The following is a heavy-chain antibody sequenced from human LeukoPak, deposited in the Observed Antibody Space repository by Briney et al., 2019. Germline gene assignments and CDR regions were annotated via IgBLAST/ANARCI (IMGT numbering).Heavy chain of an antibody. CDR2: IRYDGSNK. J-gene: IGHJ3*02. CDR3: AKERPFDI. V-gene: IGHV3-30*02. Sequence: PGGSLRLSCAASRFTFSNYWMSWVRQAPGEGLEWVAFIRYDGSNKYYADSVKGRFTISRDNSKNTLYLQMNSLRAEDTAVYYCAKERPFDIWGQGTMVTVSS. CDR1: RFTFSNYW.